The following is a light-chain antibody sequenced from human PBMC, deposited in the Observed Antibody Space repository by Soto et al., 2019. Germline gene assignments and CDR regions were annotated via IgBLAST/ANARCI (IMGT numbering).Light chain of an antibody. J-gene: IGLJ1*01. V-gene: IGLV1-40*01. CDR3: QSYASSLSGYV. Sequence: QSVLTQPPSVSGAPGQRVTISCTGSSSNIGAGYDVPWYQQLPGTAPKLLIYGNSNRPSGVPDRFSGCKSGTSASLAITGLQPEDEADYYCQSYASSLSGYVFGTGTKLTVL. CDR2: GNS. CDR1: SSNIGAGYD.